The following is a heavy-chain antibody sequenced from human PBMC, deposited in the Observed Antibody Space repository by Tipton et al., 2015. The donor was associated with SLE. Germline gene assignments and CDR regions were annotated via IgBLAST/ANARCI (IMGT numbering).Heavy chain of an antibody. D-gene: IGHD4-23*01. Sequence: TLSLTCAVSGYSISSGYYWRWIRQPPGKGLEWIGSIYHSGSTYYNPSLKSRVTISVDTSKNQFSLKLSSVTAADTAVYYCASSRGGVTNAFDIWGQGTMVTVSS. V-gene: IGHV4-38-2*01. CDR3: ASSRGGVTNAFDI. CDR1: GYSISSGYY. J-gene: IGHJ3*02. CDR2: IYHSGST.